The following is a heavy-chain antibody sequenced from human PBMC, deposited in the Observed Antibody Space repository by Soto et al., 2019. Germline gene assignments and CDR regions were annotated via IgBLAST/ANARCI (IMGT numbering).Heavy chain of an antibody. Sequence: ESLKISFQASGYSFSSSWIGWVRQMPGKGLEWMGIIDPNDSQTIYSPSFQGQVTISADKSIDTAYLQWSSLKTSDTAMYYCARHAGNSWKGDYFDYWGQGALVTVSS. D-gene: IGHD6-13*01. J-gene: IGHJ4*02. CDR1: GYSFSSSW. V-gene: IGHV5-51*01. CDR2: IDPNDSQT. CDR3: ARHAGNSWKGDYFDY.